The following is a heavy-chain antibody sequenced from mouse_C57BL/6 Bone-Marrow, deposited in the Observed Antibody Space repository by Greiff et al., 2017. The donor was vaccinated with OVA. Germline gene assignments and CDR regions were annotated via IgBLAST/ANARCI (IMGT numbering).Heavy chain of an antibody. Sequence: EVQGVESGGGLVKPGGSLKLSCAASGFTFSSYAMSWVRQTPEKRLEWVATISDGGSYTYYPDNVKGRFTISRDNAKNNLYLQMSHLKSEDTAMYYCARGCYSLVDYWGQGTSVTVSS. J-gene: IGHJ4*01. V-gene: IGHV5-4*01. CDR2: ISDGGSYT. D-gene: IGHD2-12*01. CDR3: ARGCYSLVDY. CDR1: GFTFSSYA.